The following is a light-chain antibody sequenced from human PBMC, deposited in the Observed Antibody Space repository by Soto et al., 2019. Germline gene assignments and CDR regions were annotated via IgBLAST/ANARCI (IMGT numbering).Light chain of an antibody. CDR1: QSISSW. CDR3: QQVNSYPIT. CDR2: KAS. J-gene: IGKJ5*01. V-gene: IGKV1-5*03. Sequence: DTQMTQPPSSLSAPVRDTVTITCRASQSISSWLAWYQQKPGKAPKLLIYKASSLESGVPSRFSGSGSGTEFTLTITSLQPEDFATYYCQQVNSYPITFGQGTRLEIK.